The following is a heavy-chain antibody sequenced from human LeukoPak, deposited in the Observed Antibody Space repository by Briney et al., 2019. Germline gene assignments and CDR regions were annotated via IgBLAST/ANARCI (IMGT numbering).Heavy chain of an antibody. V-gene: IGHV3-23*01. J-gene: IGHJ4*02. D-gene: IGHD2/OR15-2a*01. CDR1: GFTFSSYG. CDR3: AKVGTVYFPLDF. CDR2: ISGSGGST. Sequence: GGTLRLSCAASGFTFSSYGMSWVRQAPGKGLEWVSAISGSGGSTYYAYSVKGRFTISRDNSKNTLYLQMNSLRAEDTAVYYCAKVGTVYFPLDFWGQGTLVTVSS.